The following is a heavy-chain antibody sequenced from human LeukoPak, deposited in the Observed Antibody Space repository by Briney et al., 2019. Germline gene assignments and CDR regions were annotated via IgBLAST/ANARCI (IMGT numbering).Heavy chain of an antibody. D-gene: IGHD5-18*01. CDR3: ARDLDTYGYLDY. J-gene: IGHJ4*02. CDR2: IKQDGREK. CDR1: GFTFSTYC. V-gene: IGHV3-7*01. Sequence: GGSLRLSXVASGFTFSTYCMNWVRQAPGNGLEWVANIKQDGREKYYVDSVKGRFTISRDNAKNSLYLQMDSLRAEDTAVYYCARDLDTYGYLDYWGQGALVTVSS.